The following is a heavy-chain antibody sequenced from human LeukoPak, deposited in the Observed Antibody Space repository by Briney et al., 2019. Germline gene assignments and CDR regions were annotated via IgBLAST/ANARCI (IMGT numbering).Heavy chain of an antibody. J-gene: IGHJ4*02. Sequence: QPGGSLRLSCAASGFTFSSYAMSWVRQAPGKGLEWVSAIGGSGGSTYYADSVKGRFTISRDNSKSTLSLQMNSLRAEDTAVYYCAKDRFLWFGESEDYWGQGTLVTVSS. CDR3: AKDRFLWFGESEDY. CDR1: GFTFSSYA. CDR2: IGGSGGST. D-gene: IGHD3-10*01. V-gene: IGHV3-23*01.